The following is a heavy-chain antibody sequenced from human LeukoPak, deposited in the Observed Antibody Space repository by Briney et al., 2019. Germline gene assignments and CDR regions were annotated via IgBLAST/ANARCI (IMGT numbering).Heavy chain of an antibody. CDR2: IYYSGST. D-gene: IGHD6-13*01. J-gene: IGHJ3*02. Sequence: SETLSLTCTVSGGSISSYYWSWIRQPPGKGLEWIGYIYYSGSTNYNPSLKSRVTISVDTSKNQFSLNLSSVTAADTAVYYCARSWGSSWYPASLENAFDIWGQGTMVTVSS. V-gene: IGHV4-59*01. CDR1: GGSISSYY. CDR3: ARSWGSSWYPASLENAFDI.